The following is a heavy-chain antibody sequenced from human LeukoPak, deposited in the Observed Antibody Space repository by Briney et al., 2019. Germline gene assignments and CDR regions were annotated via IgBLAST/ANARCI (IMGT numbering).Heavy chain of an antibody. D-gene: IGHD5/OR15-5a*01. V-gene: IGHV1-8*01. J-gene: IGHJ4*02. Sequence: GASVKVSCKASGYTFTTYDINWVRQATGQGLEWMGWMNPNSGNTGYAQKFQGRVTMTRNTSISTAYMDLSRLISDDTAVYYCARFDQVSETAGGYWGQGTLVTVSS. CDR2: MNPNSGNT. CDR3: ARFDQVSETAGGY. CDR1: GYTFTTYD.